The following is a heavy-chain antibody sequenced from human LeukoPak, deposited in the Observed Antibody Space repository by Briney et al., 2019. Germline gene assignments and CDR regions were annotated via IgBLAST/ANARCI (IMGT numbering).Heavy chain of an antibody. J-gene: IGHJ5*02. CDR3: ARDGGDDHGDYGGFDP. CDR1: GFNFSTYE. Sequence: GGSLRLSCAASGFNFSTYEMSWVRQAPGKGLEWVSVIYSGGSTYYADSVKGRFTISRDNSKNTLYLQMNSLRAEDTAVYYCARDGGDDHGDYGGFDPWGQGTLVTVSS. V-gene: IGHV3-66*01. D-gene: IGHD4-17*01. CDR2: IYSGGST.